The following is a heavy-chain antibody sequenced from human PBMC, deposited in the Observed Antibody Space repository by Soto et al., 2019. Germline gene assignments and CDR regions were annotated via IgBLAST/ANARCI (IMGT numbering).Heavy chain of an antibody. D-gene: IGHD6-13*01. V-gene: IGHV2-5*02. CDR1: GFSLSTRGVG. J-gene: IGHJ4*02. Sequence: SGPTLGNPKQTLTLTCTFSGFSLSTRGVGVGWIRQPPGKALDCLALIYWDDDKRYSPSLKSRLTITKDTSKNQVVLTMTNVDPVDTATYYCAHRGRGSYYFDYWGQGTLVTVSS. CDR2: IYWDDDK. CDR3: AHRGRGSYYFDY.